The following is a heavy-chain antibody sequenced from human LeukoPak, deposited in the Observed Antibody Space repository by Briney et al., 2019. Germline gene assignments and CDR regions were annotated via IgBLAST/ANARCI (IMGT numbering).Heavy chain of an antibody. Sequence: ASVKVSCKASGYTFTSYGISWVRQAPGQGLEWMGWISAYNGNTNYAQKLQGRVTMTTDTSTSTAYMELRSLRSDDTAVYYCARDRASGIAVAGTFWFDPWGQGTLVTVSS. D-gene: IGHD6-19*01. CDR3: ARDRASGIAVAGTFWFDP. J-gene: IGHJ5*02. CDR1: GYTFTSYG. CDR2: ISAYNGNT. V-gene: IGHV1-18*01.